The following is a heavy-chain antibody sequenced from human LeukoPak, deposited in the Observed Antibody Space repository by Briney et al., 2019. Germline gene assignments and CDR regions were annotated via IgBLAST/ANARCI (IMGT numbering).Heavy chain of an antibody. CDR2: IWSDGSRQ. V-gene: IGHV3-33*01. CDR3: ARGVAQNGNPNYFDP. Sequence: GGSLRLSWAASGXIFSSYAMHWVRQAPGTGLEWVAVIWSDGSRQYYLDSVKGRFPISRDNFKSTLYLQMNSLRDEDTAVYSCARGVAQNGNPNYFDPWGRGTLVTVSS. D-gene: IGHD1-1*01. CDR1: GXIFSSYA. J-gene: IGHJ5*02.